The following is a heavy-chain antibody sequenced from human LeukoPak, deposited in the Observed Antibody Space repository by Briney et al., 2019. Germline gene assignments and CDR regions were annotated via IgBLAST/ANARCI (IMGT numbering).Heavy chain of an antibody. CDR1: GFTFSSYG. CDR2: IKQDGSEK. CDR3: ARDLSFYGSSGSFDY. J-gene: IGHJ4*02. D-gene: IGHD3-22*01. V-gene: IGHV3-7*01. Sequence: GGSLRLSCAASGFTFSSYGMHWVLQAPGKGLEWVANIKQDGSEKYYVDSVKGRFTISRDNAKNSLYLQMNSLRAEDTAVYYCARDLSFYGSSGSFDYWGQGTLVTVSS.